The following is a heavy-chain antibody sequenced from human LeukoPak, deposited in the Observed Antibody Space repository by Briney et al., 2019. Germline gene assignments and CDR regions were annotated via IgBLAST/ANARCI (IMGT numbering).Heavy chain of an antibody. Sequence: GGSLRLSCAASGHTFSSYNMNWVRQAPGKGLEWVASISSSSFIYYADSVKGRFTISRDNAKNSLYLQISSLRAEDTAVYYCAKERGGSFDYWGQGTLVTVSS. J-gene: IGHJ4*02. CDR1: GHTFSSYN. D-gene: IGHD3-16*01. CDR3: AKERGGSFDY. V-gene: IGHV3-21*01. CDR2: ISSSSFI.